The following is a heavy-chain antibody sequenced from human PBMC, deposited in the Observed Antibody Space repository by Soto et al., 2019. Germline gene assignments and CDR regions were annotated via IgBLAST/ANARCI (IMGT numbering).Heavy chain of an antibody. CDR3: ARPPHYQYYDSSGYYCFDY. V-gene: IGHV3-48*03. J-gene: IGHJ4*02. D-gene: IGHD3-22*01. Sequence: GGSLRLSCAASGFTFSSYEMNWVRQAPGKGLEWVSYISSSGSTIYYADSVKGRFTISRDNAKNSLYLQMNSLRAEDTAVYYCARPPHYQYYDSSGYYCFDYWGQGTLVTVSS. CDR2: ISSSGSTI. CDR1: GFTFSSYE.